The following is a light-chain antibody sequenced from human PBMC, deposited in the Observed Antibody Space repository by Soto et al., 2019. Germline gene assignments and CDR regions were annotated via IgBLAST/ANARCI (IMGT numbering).Light chain of an antibody. J-gene: IGLJ1*01. CDR2: EVS. V-gene: IGLV2-14*01. CDR3: SSYTSSSPCV. Sequence: SALTQPASVSGSPGQSITISCTGTSSDVGGYRYVSWYQQHPGKAPKLIIYEVSNRPSGVSNRFSGSKSGNTASLTISGLQAEDEADYYCSSYTSSSPCVFGTGTKLTVL. CDR1: SSDVGGYRY.